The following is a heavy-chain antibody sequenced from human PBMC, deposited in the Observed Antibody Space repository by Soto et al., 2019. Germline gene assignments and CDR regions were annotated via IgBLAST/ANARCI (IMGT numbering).Heavy chain of an antibody. V-gene: IGHV5-10-1*01. CDR1: GYSFTIYW. CDR3: ARPGIRMATNWFDS. J-gene: IGHJ5*01. CDR2: IDPSDSYT. Sequence: GESLKISCNGSGYSFTIYWIRWVRQMPGKGLEWMGKIDPSDSYTNYSPSFQGHVTISADKSISTAYLQWSSLKASDTAMYYCARPGIRMATNWFDSWGQGTLVTVSS. D-gene: IGHD3-16*01.